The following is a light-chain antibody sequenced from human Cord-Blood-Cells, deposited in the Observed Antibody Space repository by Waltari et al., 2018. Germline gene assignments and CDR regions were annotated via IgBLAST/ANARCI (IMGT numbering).Light chain of an antibody. Sequence: QSALTQPASVSGSPGQSITISCTGTSSDAGGYNYVPWYQQHPGKAPNLMIYEVSNRPSGVSNRFSGSKSGNTASLTISGLQAEDEADYYCSSYTSSSTLVFGGGTKLTVL. CDR3: SSYTSSSTLV. CDR2: EVS. V-gene: IGLV2-14*01. CDR1: SSDAGGYNY. J-gene: IGLJ2*01.